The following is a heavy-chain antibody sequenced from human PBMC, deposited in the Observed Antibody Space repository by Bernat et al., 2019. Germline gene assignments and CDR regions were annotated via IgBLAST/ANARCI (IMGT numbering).Heavy chain of an antibody. J-gene: IGHJ4*02. V-gene: IGHV3-33*01. CDR3: ARDGWSAMAAAGTGADY. Sequence: QVQLVESGGGVVQPGTSLRLSCVASGFTFSNYGMHWVRQAPGKGLEWVAVIWYDSSNSYYADSVRGRFTISKDNSKNTLFLQMNSLRTEDTGVYSCARDGWSAMAAAGTGADYWGQGTLVSVSS. D-gene: IGHD6-25*01. CDR1: GFTFSNYG. CDR2: IWYDSSNS.